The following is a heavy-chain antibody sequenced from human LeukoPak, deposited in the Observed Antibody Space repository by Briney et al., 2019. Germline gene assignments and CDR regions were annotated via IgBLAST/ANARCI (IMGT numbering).Heavy chain of an antibody. CDR3: AKAMRAHWYFDL. CDR1: GGSISSGGYY. CDR2: IYYSGST. V-gene: IGHV4-31*03. J-gene: IGHJ2*01. Sequence: SETLSLTCTVSGGSISSGGYYWSWIRQHPGKGLEWIGYIYYSGSTYYNPSLKSRVTISVDTSKNQFSLKLSSVTAADTAVYYCAKAMRAHWYFDLWGRGTLITVSS.